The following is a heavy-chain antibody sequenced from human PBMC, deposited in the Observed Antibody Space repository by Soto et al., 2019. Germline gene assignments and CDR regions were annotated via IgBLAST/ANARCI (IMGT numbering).Heavy chain of an antibody. Sequence: QLQLVQSGAEVKKPGASVKVSCKASGYTFTSYAMHWVRQAPGQRLEWMGWINAGNGNTKYSQKFQGRVTITRDTSASTAYMELSSLRSEDTAVYYCARDPSGIAARGNWYFDLWGRGTLVTVSS. D-gene: IGHD6-6*01. CDR2: INAGNGNT. J-gene: IGHJ2*01. CDR3: ARDPSGIAARGNWYFDL. V-gene: IGHV1-3*01. CDR1: GYTFTSYA.